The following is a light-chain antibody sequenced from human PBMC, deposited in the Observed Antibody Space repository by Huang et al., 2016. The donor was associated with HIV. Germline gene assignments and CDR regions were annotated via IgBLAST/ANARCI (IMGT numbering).Light chain of an antibody. Sequence: DIQMTQSPSSLSASVGDRVTISCRSSQSFSSSLNWYQQRPGKAPKLLSYAASSLQSGVPSRFSGSVSGTDFSLTINSLQPEDFATYYCQQSDSTPYTFGQGTKLEIK. CDR3: QQSDSTPYT. J-gene: IGKJ2*01. CDR1: QSFSSS. CDR2: AAS. V-gene: IGKV1-39*01.